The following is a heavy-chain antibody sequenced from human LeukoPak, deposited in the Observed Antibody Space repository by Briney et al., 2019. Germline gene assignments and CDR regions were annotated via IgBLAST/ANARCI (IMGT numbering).Heavy chain of an antibody. CDR2: IYYSGST. CDR3: ARDGGQTAPYGWFDP. J-gene: IGHJ5*02. CDR1: GGSISSGDYY. V-gene: IGHV4-30-4*02. D-gene: IGHD2-21*02. Sequence: SETLSLTCTVSGGSISSGDYYWSWIRQPPGKGLEWIGYIYYSGSTYYNPSLKSRVTISVDTSKNQFSLKLSSVTAADTAVYYCARDGGQTAPYGWFDPWGQGTLVTVSS.